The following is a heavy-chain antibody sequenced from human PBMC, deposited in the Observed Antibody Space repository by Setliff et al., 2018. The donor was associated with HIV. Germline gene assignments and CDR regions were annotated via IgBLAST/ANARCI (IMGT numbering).Heavy chain of an antibody. CDR3: ALWGYSNAGGFDY. J-gene: IGHJ4*02. CDR1: GVSTTNSY. CDR2: LYNSGNT. D-gene: IGHD5-12*01. Sequence: SETLSLTCAVSGVSTTNSYWSWTRQPPGKGLEWIGYLYNSGNTKYNPSLKSRVTISIDMSKTHLSLSLTSVTAADTALYYCALWGYSNAGGFDYWGRGTLVTVSS. V-gene: IGHV4-59*08.